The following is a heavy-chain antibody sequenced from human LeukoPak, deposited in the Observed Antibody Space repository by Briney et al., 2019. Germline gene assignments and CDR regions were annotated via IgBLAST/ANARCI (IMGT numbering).Heavy chain of an antibody. V-gene: IGHV3-74*01. CDR1: GFTFRSYW. D-gene: IGHD1-26*01. CDR2: ITSDGSDT. Sequence: PGGSLRLSCAASGFTFRSYWMHWVRQAPGKGLVRVSGITSDGSDTRYAASVKGRFTISRDNAKNTLSLQMNSLRVEDTAVYFWARGGSPPEALGDAFDIWGQGTMVTVSS. J-gene: IGHJ3*02. CDR3: ARGGSPPEALGDAFDI.